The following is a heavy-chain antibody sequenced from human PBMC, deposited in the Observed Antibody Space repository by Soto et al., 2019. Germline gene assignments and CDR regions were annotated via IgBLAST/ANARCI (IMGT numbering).Heavy chain of an antibody. J-gene: IGHJ3*02. V-gene: IGHV3-21*01. CDR1: GFTFSSYS. Sequence: GGSLRLSCAASGFTFSSYSMNWVRQAPGKGLEWVSSISSSSSYIYYADSVKGRFTISRDNAKNSLYLQMNSLRAEDTAVYYCARAWEYCSGGSCYQGAFDIWGQGTMVTVSS. D-gene: IGHD2-15*01. CDR3: ARAWEYCSGGSCYQGAFDI. CDR2: ISSSSSYI.